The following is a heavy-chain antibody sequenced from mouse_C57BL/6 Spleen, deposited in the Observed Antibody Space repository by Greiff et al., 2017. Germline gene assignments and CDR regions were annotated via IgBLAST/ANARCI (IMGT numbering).Heavy chain of an antibody. V-gene: IGHV2-9-1*01. Sequence: QVQLKESGPGLVAPSQSLSITCTVSGFSLTSYAISWVRQPPGKGLEWLGVIWTGGGTNYNSALKSRLSISKDNSKSQVFLKMNSLQTDDTARYYCASIYYDYDGNAMDYWGQGTSVTVSS. D-gene: IGHD2-4*01. CDR1: GFSLTSYA. CDR2: IWTGGGT. J-gene: IGHJ4*01. CDR3: ASIYYDYDGNAMDY.